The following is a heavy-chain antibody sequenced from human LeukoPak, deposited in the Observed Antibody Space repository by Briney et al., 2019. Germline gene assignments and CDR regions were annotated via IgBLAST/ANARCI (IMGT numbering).Heavy chain of an antibody. CDR3: ARSPWGSYRVRHRPVDY. CDR2: INPNSGGT. CDR1: GYTFTGYY. Sequence: ASVKVSCKASGYTFTGYYMHWVRQAPGQGLEWMGWINPNSGGTNYAQKFQGRVTMTRDTSISTAYMELSRLRSDDTAAYYCARSPWGSYRVRHRPVDYWGQGTLITVSS. D-gene: IGHD3-16*02. J-gene: IGHJ4*02. V-gene: IGHV1-2*02.